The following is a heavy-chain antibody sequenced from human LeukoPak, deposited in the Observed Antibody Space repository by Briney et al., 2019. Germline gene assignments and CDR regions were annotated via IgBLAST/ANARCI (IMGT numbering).Heavy chain of an antibody. CDR3: ARGDYGDYEGAFDI. V-gene: IGHV4-61*01. J-gene: IGHJ3*02. D-gene: IGHD4-17*01. CDR1: GGSVSSGSYY. Sequence: SSETLSLTCTVSGGSVSSGSYYWSWIRQPPGKGLEWIGYIYYSGSTNYNPSLKSRVTISADTSKNQFSLKLSSVTAADTAVYYCARGDYGDYEGAFDIWGQGTMVTASS. CDR2: IYYSGST.